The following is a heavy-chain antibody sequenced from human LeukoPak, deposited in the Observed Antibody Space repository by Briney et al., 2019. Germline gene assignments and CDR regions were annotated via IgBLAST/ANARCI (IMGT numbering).Heavy chain of an antibody. CDR2: IKQDGSEK. J-gene: IGHJ6*02. D-gene: IGHD6-6*01. V-gene: IGHV3-7*01. CDR1: GFTFSSYW. Sequence: GGSLRLSCAASGFTFSSYWMSWVRQAPGKGLEWVANIKQDGSEKYYVDSVKGRFTISRDNAKNSLYLQMNSLRAEDTAVYYCARDSSGGRYYYGMDVWGQGTTVTVSS. CDR3: ARDSSGGRYYYGMDV.